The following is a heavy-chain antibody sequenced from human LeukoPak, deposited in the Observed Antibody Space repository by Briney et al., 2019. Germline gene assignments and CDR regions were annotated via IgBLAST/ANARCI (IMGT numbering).Heavy chain of an antibody. CDR2: ISSSSSYI. CDR1: GFTFSSYS. D-gene: IGHD3-16*01. V-gene: IGHV3-21*01. J-gene: IGHJ4*02. Sequence: GGSLRLSCAASGFTFSSYSMNWVRQAPGKGLEWVSSISSSSSYIYYADSVKGRFTISRDNAKNSLYLQMNSLRAEDTAVYYCAKDRGSGGGDILDYWGQGTLVTVSS. CDR3: AKDRGSGGGDILDY.